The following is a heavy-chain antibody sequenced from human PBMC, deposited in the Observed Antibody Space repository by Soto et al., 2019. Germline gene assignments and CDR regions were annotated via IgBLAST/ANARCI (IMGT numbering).Heavy chain of an antibody. J-gene: IGHJ4*02. CDR1: GFTFSSYA. Sequence: EVQLLESGGGLVQPGGSLRLSCAASGFTFSSYAMTWVRQAPGKGLEWVSAISGSGNTTYYADSVKGRFTISRDSSQKMLYLQMNSMRPDDTSVYYCAKNRGSTWYDDYCGQGTLVSVTS. V-gene: IGHV3-23*01. CDR3: AKNRGSTWYDDY. CDR2: ISGSGNTT. D-gene: IGHD6-13*01.